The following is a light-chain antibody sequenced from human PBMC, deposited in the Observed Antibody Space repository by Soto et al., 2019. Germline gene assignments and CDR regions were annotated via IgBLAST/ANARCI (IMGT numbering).Light chain of an antibody. CDR2: GAS. Sequence: DIQMTQYPSSLSASVGDRVTITCRAGQGISSYLAWYQQKPGKAPKLLIYGASTLQSGVPSRFSGSGSGTDFTLTISSLQSEDFATYYCQQSYSSPWTFGQGTKVDIK. V-gene: IGKV1-39*01. CDR1: QGISSY. J-gene: IGKJ1*01. CDR3: QQSYSSPWT.